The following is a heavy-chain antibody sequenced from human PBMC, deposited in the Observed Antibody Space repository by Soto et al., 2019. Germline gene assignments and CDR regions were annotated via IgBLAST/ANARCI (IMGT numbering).Heavy chain of an antibody. Sequence: QVQLVESGGGVVQPGRSLRLSCAASGFTFSSYGMHWVRQAPGKGLEWVAVISYDGRNKYYADSVKGRFTISRDNSKNPLYLQMNSLRAEDTAVYYCAKAATNWFDPWGQGTLVTVSS. CDR1: GFTFSSYG. CDR2: ISYDGRNK. J-gene: IGHJ5*02. D-gene: IGHD6-13*01. V-gene: IGHV3-30*18. CDR3: AKAATNWFDP.